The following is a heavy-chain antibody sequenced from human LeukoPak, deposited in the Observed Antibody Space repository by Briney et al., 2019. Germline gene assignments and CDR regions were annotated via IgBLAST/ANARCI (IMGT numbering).Heavy chain of an antibody. V-gene: IGHV4-34*01. CDR3: ARVKYCGSTSCSPPHFDP. CDR2: INHSGST. J-gene: IGHJ5*02. Sequence: SETLSLTCAVYGGSFSGYYWSWIRQPPGKGLEWIGEINHSGSTNYNPSLKSRVTISVDTSKNQFSLKLSSVTAADTAVYYCARVKYCGSTSCSPPHFDPWGQGTLVTVSS. CDR1: GGSFSGYY. D-gene: IGHD2-2*01.